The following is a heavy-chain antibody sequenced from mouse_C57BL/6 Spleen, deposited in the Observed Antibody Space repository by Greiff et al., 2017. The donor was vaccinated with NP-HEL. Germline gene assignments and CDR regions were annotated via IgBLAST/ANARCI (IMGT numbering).Heavy chain of an antibody. J-gene: IGHJ2*01. Sequence: EVMLVESGGDLVKPGGSLKLSCAASGFTFSSYGMSWVRQTPDKRLEWVATISSGGSYTYYPDSVKGRFTISRDNAKNTLYLQMSSLKSEDTAMYYCARTGDYWGQGTTLTVSS. CDR3: ARTGDY. CDR2: ISSGGSYT. D-gene: IGHD4-1*01. CDR1: GFTFSSYG. V-gene: IGHV5-6*01.